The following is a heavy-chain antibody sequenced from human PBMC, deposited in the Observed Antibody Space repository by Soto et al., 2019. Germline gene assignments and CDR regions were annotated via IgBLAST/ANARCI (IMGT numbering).Heavy chain of an antibody. Sequence: SETLSLTCTVSGASISTGGYYWSWLRHHPREGLEWIGYIYYSGNTYYNPSLKSRITMSVDTSRNQFFMRLTSVTAADTAVYYCARGDLRTVRSIDPWGQGTL. CDR2: IYYSGNT. CDR1: GASISTGGYY. V-gene: IGHV4-31*03. J-gene: IGHJ5*02. D-gene: IGHD2-21*01. CDR3: ARGDLRTVRSIDP.